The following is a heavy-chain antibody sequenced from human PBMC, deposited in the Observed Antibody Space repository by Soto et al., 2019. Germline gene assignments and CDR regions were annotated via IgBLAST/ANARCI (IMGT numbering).Heavy chain of an antibody. CDR3: ARDTSSSWYSKGFDY. J-gene: IGHJ4*02. CDR1: GFTFSSYA. D-gene: IGHD6-13*01. Sequence: GGSLRLSCAASGFTFSSYAMSWVRQAPGKGLEWVSAISGSGGSTYYADSVKGRFTISRDNSKNTLYLQMNSLRAEDTAVYYCARDTSSSWYSKGFDYWGQGTLVTVSS. CDR2: ISGSGGST. V-gene: IGHV3-23*01.